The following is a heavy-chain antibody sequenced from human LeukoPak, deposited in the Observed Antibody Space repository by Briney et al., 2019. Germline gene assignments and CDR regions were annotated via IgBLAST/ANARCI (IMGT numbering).Heavy chain of an antibody. CDR2: IYYSGST. Sequence: SETLSLTCTVSGGSISSYYWSWIRQPPGKGLEWIGYIYYSGSTNYNPSLKSRVTISVDTSKNRFSLKLSSVTAADTAVYYCSRVSGDSSGYYWGAFDIWGQGTMVTVSS. J-gene: IGHJ3*02. CDR3: SRVSGDSSGYYWGAFDI. V-gene: IGHV4-59*01. D-gene: IGHD3-22*01. CDR1: GGSISSYY.